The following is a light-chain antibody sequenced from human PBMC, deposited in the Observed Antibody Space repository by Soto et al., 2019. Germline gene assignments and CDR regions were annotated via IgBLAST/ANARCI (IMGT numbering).Light chain of an antibody. CDR1: QSVSSN. Sequence: EIVLTQSPATLSVSPGERATLSCRASQSVSSNLAWYQQKPGQAPRLLIHDASTRATGIPARFSGSGSGTDFTLTISSLQSEDFAVYYCQQYSNWPPHTFGGGTNVEIK. J-gene: IGKJ4*01. CDR3: QQYSNWPPHT. V-gene: IGKV3-15*01. CDR2: DAS.